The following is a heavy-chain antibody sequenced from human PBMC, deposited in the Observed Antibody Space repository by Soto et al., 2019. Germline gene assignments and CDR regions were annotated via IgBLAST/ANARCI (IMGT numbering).Heavy chain of an antibody. CDR1: GYTFTSYY. D-gene: IGHD1-26*01. J-gene: IGHJ6*03. CDR3: ARDRDGTISKTYYYMDV. V-gene: IGHV1-46*03. Sequence: ASVKVSFKASGYTFTSYYMHWVRQAPGQGLEWMGIINPSGGSTSYAQKFQGRVTMTRDTSTSTVYMELSSLRSEDTAVYYCARDRDGTISKTYYYMDVWGKGTTVTVSS. CDR2: INPSGGST.